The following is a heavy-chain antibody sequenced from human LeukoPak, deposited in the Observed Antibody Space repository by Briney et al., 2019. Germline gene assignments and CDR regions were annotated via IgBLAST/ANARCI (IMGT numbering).Heavy chain of an antibody. CDR3: AKDRLRFEFTSCPYFDY. D-gene: IGHD2-2*01. CDR1: GFTFSSHG. V-gene: IGHV3-30*02. J-gene: IGHJ4*02. Sequence: PGGSLRLSCAASGFTFSSHGMHWVRQAPGKGLEWVAFIRYDGSNKYYADSVKGRFTISRDNSKNTLYLQMNSLRAEDTAVYYCAKDRLRFEFTSCPYFDYWGQGTLVTVSS. CDR2: IRYDGSNK.